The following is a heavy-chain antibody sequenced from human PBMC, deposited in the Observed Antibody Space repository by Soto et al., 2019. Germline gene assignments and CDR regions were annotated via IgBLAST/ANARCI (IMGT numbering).Heavy chain of an antibody. J-gene: IGHJ6*02. D-gene: IGHD6-13*01. CDR2: IYYSGST. CDR3: ARHWPAAEGPTPNSVSMDV. CDR1: GGSISSYY. Sequence: QVQLQESGPGLVKPAETLSLTCTVSGGSISSYYWSLIRQPPGKGLEWIGYIYYSGSTNYNPSLKSRVTISVEASKNQFSLKLSSVSAAAADVYYWARHWPAAEGPTPNSVSMDVRGQGTTVAVSS. V-gene: IGHV4-59*08.